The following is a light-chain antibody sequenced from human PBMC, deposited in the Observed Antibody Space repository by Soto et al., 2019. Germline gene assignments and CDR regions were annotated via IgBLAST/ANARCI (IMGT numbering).Light chain of an antibody. V-gene: IGLV2-14*01. CDR2: DVS. CDR1: SSDVGGYNY. J-gene: IGLJ1*01. Sequence: QSALTQPASVSGSPGQSITISCTGTSSDVGGYNYVSWYQQHPGKAPKLMIYDVSNRPSGVSNRFSGSKSGNTASLTISGLQAEDEADYYCSSYTSSSTDVFGNGTKLTVL. CDR3: SSYTSSSTDV.